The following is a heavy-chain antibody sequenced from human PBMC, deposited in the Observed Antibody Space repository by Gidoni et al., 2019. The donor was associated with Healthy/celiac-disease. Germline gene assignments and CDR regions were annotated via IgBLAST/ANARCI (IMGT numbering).Heavy chain of an antibody. Sequence: LHLQESGPRLVRPSETLSLTCTVSGGSVSNADYYWGWIRQSPGKGLEWIGTVYYRGTTYYNPSLKSRVTISPDTSQNQFSLRLSSVTAADTAVYYCARDVRYSSSWSHFDFWGQGTLVTVSS. CDR2: VYYRGTT. CDR1: GGSVSNADYY. J-gene: IGHJ4*02. V-gene: IGHV4-39*07. D-gene: IGHD6-13*01. CDR3: ARDVRYSSSWSHFDF.